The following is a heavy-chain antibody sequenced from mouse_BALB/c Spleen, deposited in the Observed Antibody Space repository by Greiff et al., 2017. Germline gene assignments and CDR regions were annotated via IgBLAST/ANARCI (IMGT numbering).Heavy chain of an antibody. J-gene: IGHJ4*01. V-gene: IGHV3-8*02. CDR1: GDSITSGY. CDR2: ISYSGST. Sequence: EVKLEESGPSLVKPSQTLSLTCSVTGDSITSGYWNWIRKFPGNKLEYMGYISYSGSTYYNPSLKSRISITRDTSKNQYYLQLNSVTTEDTATYYCARTIYYDYDGAMDYWGQGTSVTVSS. D-gene: IGHD2-4*01. CDR3: ARTIYYDYDGAMDY.